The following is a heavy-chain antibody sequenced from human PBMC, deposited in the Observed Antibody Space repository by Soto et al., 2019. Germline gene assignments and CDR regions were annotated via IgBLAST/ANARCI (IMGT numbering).Heavy chain of an antibody. V-gene: IGHV4-4*02. CDR2: IYHGEST. CDR1: GGSISSSDW. CDR3: ARHNYGSGSTYFDY. D-gene: IGHD3-10*01. J-gene: IGHJ4*02. Sequence: SETLSLTCAVSGGSISSSDWWSWVRQPPGKGLEWIGQIYHGESTNYNPSLKSRVTISVDKSKNHFSLKLSSVTAADTAVYFCARHNYGSGSTYFDYWGQGTLVTVSS.